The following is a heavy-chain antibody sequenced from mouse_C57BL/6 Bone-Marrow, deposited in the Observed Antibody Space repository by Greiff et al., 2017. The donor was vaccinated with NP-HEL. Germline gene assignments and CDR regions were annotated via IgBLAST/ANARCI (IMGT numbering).Heavy chain of an antibody. CDR3: AREEYYGNYYFDY. J-gene: IGHJ2*01. CDR2: LSYDGSN. CDR1: GYSITSGYY. Sequence: DVKLQESGPGLVKPSQSLSLTCSVTGYSITSGYYWYLIRQSPGNILEWMGYLSYDGSNNYNPSLKNRISITRDTSKNQFFLKLNSVTTEDTATYYCAREEYYGNYYFDYWGQGTTLTVSS. D-gene: IGHD2-1*01. V-gene: IGHV3-6*01.